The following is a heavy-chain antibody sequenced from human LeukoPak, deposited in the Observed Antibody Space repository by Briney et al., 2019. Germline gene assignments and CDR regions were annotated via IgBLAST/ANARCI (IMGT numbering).Heavy chain of an antibody. CDR1: GYRFPAYW. Sequence: GESLKISCKGSGYRFPAYWIGWVRQMPGKGLEWMGIIYPGDSDTRYSPSFQGQVTISADKSTSTAYLQWSGLQASDTAIYYCTRQSQYCSTGTCYGIDWGQGTLVAVSS. D-gene: IGHD2-2*01. CDR3: TRQSQYCSTGTCYGID. V-gene: IGHV5-51*01. J-gene: IGHJ4*02. CDR2: IYPGDSDT.